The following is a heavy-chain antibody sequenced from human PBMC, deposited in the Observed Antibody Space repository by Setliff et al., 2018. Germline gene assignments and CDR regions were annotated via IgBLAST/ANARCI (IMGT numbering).Heavy chain of an antibody. V-gene: IGHV4-61*09. Sequence: SETLSLTCIVSGESIDSVATGNHYWNWIRQPAGKTLEWIGQVYVGGNTYYNPSLKSRVTISVDTSKNQFSLKLSSVTAADTAVYYCARPPRGGRWYFDLWGRGTLVTVSS. CDR3: ARPPRGGRWYFDL. J-gene: IGHJ2*01. CDR1: GESIDSVATGNHY. CDR2: VYVGGNT. D-gene: IGHD3-16*01.